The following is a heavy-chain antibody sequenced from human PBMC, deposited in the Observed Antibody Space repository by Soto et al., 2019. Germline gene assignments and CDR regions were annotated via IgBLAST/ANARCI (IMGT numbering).Heavy chain of an antibody. V-gene: IGHV1-69*02. CDR3: ARPARPYDSSGYAFDY. CDR2: IIPILGIA. CDR1: GGTFSSYT. J-gene: IGHJ4*02. Sequence: QVQLVQSGAEVKKPGSSVKVSCKASGGTFSSYTISWVRQAPGQGLEWMGRIIPILGIANYAQKFQGRVTITADKSTSTAYMELSSLRSEDTAVYCCARPARPYDSSGYAFDYWGQGTLVTVSS. D-gene: IGHD3-22*01.